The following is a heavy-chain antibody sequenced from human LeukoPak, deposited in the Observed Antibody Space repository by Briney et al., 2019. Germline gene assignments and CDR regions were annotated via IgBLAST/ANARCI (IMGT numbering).Heavy chain of an antibody. CDR1: GFTFSSYG. CDR3: AKDLGRVVVAATPFDY. CDR2: ISYDGSNK. Sequence: PGGSLRLSCAASGFTFSSYGMHWVRQAPAKGLEWVAVISYDGSNKYYADSVKGRFTISRDNSKNTLYLQMNSLRAEDTAVYYCAKDLGRVVVAATPFDYWGQGTLVTVSS. J-gene: IGHJ4*02. V-gene: IGHV3-30*18. D-gene: IGHD2-15*01.